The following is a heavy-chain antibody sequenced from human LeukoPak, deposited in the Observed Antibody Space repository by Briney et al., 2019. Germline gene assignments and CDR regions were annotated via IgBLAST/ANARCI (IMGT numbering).Heavy chain of an antibody. CDR1: GFTFTTYW. J-gene: IGHJ4*02. CDR3: ARGITSGPRRYDVRNFDY. D-gene: IGHD5-12*01. V-gene: IGHV3-7*01. CDR2: IKQDGTEK. Sequence: GESLRLSCAASGFTFTTYWMSWVRQPPGKGLEWVANIKQDGTEKYYVDSVKGRFTISRDNAKNSLYLQMNSLRAEDTAVYYCARGITSGPRRYDVRNFDYWGQGTPVTVSS.